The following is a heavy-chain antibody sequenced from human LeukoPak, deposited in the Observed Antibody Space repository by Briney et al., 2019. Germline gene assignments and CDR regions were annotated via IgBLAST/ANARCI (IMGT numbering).Heavy chain of an antibody. D-gene: IGHD6-13*01. J-gene: IGHJ4*02. CDR2: INPSSGGT. CDR1: VYTFTRYY. Sequence: ASGKVSCKASVYTFTRYYMPWVRQAPGQGLEWLGWINPSSGGTNYAQKFQGRVTITRDTSISTAYMELSRLRSDDTAVYYCARDLAAVGPEEDYWGQGTLVTVSS. CDR3: ARDLAAVGPEEDY. V-gene: IGHV1-2*02.